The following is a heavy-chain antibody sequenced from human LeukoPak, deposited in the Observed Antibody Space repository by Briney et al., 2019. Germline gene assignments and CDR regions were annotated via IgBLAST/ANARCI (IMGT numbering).Heavy chain of an antibody. CDR2: INPNSGGT. J-gene: IGHJ6*04. Sequence: ASVKVSCKASGYTFTRYYMHWVRQAPGQGLEWMGWINPNSGGTNYAQKFQGRVTMTRDMSTSTVYMELSSLRSEDTAVYYCARGLRFGEDVWGKGTTVTVSS. D-gene: IGHD4-17*01. CDR3: ARGLRFGEDV. CDR1: GYTFTRYY. V-gene: IGHV1-2*02.